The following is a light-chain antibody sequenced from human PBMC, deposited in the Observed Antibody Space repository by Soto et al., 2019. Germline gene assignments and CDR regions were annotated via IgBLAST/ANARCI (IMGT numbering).Light chain of an antibody. V-gene: IGLV1-40*01. CDR3: QSYDSSLSGHVV. CDR2: GNS. J-gene: IGLJ2*01. CDR1: SSNIGAGYD. Sequence: QAVVTQPPSVSGAPGQRGTISFTGSSSNIGAGYDVHWYQQLPGTAPKLLISGNSNRPSGIPDRFSGSKSGTSAALAITGLQAEDEADYYCQSYDSSLSGHVVFGGGTKLTVL.